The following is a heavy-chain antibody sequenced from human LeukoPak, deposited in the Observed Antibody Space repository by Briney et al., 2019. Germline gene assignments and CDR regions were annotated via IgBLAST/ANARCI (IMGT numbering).Heavy chain of an antibody. Sequence: GGSLRLSCEPSGFSFSSYSMNWVRQAPGKGLEWVSLISYDGSDKYYADSVKGRFTISRDNSKNTLYLQMNSLRAEDTAVYYCARDGHYDFWSGSHNWFDPWGQGTLVTVSS. CDR2: ISYDGSDK. CDR1: GFSFSSYS. D-gene: IGHD3-3*01. V-gene: IGHV3-30*04. J-gene: IGHJ5*02. CDR3: ARDGHYDFWSGSHNWFDP.